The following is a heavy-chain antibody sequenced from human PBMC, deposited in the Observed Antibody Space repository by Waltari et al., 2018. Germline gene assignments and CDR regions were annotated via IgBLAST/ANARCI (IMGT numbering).Heavy chain of an antibody. V-gene: IGHV6-1*01. J-gene: IGHJ5*02. CDR1: GDSVSSHRAP. CDR3: ARDSGSYGAGWFDP. CDR2: TYYRSKWYN. Sequence: QVQLQQSGPGLVKPSQTLSLTCAISGDSVSSHRAPWNWIRQSPSRGLEWLGRTYYRSKWYNDYAVSVKSRITINPDTSKNQFSLQLNSVTPEDTAVYYCARDSGSYGAGWFDPWGQGTLVTVSS. D-gene: IGHD1-26*01.